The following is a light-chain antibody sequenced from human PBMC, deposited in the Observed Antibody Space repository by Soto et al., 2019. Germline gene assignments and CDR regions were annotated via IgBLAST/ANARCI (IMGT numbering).Light chain of an antibody. CDR1: QSVSSK. CDR2: GAS. V-gene: IGKV3-20*01. J-gene: IGKJ1*01. Sequence: ITQSPATLSVSKGEGATLSCRASQSVSSKLAWYQQKPGQAPRLLIYGASNTATGIPDRLSGSGSGTDFTITIRRLEPEDFAVYYCQQYGSSGTFGQGTKVDIK. CDR3: QQYGSSGT.